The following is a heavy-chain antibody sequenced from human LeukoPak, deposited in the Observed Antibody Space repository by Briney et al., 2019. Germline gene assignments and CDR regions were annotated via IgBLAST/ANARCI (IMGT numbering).Heavy chain of an antibody. D-gene: IGHD6-13*01. CDR2: ISSNNDYI. J-gene: IGHJ4*02. CDR1: GFTFSSYS. Sequence: GGSLRLSCAASGFTFSSYSMNWVRQAPGKGLEWVSSISSNNDYIYYANSVKGRFTISRDNAKNSLFLQMNSLRAEDTAVYYCARVAVAAAGTDYWGQGTLVTVSS. V-gene: IGHV3-21*01. CDR3: ARVAVAAAGTDY.